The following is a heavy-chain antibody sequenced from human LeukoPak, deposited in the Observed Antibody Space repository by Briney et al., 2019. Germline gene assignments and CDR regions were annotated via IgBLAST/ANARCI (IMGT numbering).Heavy chain of an antibody. D-gene: IGHD5-12*01. J-gene: IGHJ4*02. CDR1: GFTFSSYA. Sequence: GGSLRLSCAASGFTFSSYAMSWVRQAPGKGLEWVSAISGSGGSTYYADSVKGRFTISRDNSKNTLYLQMNSLRAEDTAVYYCAESRSGYDIRYYFDYWGQGTLVTVPS. CDR3: AESRSGYDIRYYFDY. CDR2: ISGSGGST. V-gene: IGHV3-23*01.